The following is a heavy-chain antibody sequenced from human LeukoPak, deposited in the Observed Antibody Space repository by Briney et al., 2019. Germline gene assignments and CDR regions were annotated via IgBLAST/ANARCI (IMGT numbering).Heavy chain of an antibody. CDR2: INHSGST. Sequence: SETLSLTCAVYGGSYSGYYWSWIRQPPGKGLEWIGEINHSGSTNYNPSLKSRVTISVDTSKNQFSLKLTSVTAADTAVYYCARSSSGYYGGYFDYWDQGTLVTVSS. D-gene: IGHD3-22*01. CDR3: ARSSSGYYGGYFDY. J-gene: IGHJ4*02. CDR1: GGSYSGYY. V-gene: IGHV4-34*01.